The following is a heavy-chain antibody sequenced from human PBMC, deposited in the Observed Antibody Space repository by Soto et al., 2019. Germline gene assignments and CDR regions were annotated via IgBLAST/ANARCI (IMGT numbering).Heavy chain of an antibody. CDR3: SRGDATKIVVTTYYGMDV. J-gene: IGHJ6*02. D-gene: IGHD4-17*01. V-gene: IGHV1-69*12. Sequence: QVQLVQSGAEVKKPGSSVRVSCNASGGTLRNYRISWVRQAPGQGLEWMGGIIPVFGTANYAQKFQGRVTITADESTSTVYMDVTSLRSEDTAVYYCSRGDATKIVVTTYYGMDVWGQGTTVTVSS. CDR1: GGTLRNYR. CDR2: IIPVFGTA.